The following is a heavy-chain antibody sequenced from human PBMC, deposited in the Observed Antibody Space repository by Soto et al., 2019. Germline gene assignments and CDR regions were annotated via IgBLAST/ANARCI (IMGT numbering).Heavy chain of an antibody. J-gene: IGHJ5*02. Sequence: QVQLVQSGAEVKKPGASVRVSCKASGYTFTSYYMHWVRQAPEQGLEWMGIIDPSGGGTSYAQKFQGRLTMTMDTSTSTVYMELSSLRSEDTAVYYCARDRVDCSGGNCWRSVEDTWGQGTLVTVSS. CDR2: IDPSGGGT. CDR3: ARDRVDCSGGNCWRSVEDT. CDR1: GYTFTSYY. V-gene: IGHV1-46*01. D-gene: IGHD2-15*01.